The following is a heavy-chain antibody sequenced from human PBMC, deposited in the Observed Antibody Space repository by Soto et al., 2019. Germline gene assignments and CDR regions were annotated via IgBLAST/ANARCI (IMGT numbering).Heavy chain of an antibody. CDR2: INPNSGGT. D-gene: IGHD3-10*01. CDR3: ARNYGSGSYSRSFYSMDV. CDR1: GYTFTTYF. V-gene: IGHV1-2*04. Sequence: ASVKVSCKASGYTFTTYFLHWVRQAPGQGLEWMGWINPNSGGTNYAQKFQGWVTMTRDTSISTAYMELSRLRPDDTAVYYCARNYGSGSYSRSFYSMDVWGQGTTVTSP. J-gene: IGHJ6*02.